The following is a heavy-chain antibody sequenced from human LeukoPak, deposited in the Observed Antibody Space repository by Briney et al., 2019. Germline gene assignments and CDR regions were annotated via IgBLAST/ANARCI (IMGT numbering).Heavy chain of an antibody. CDR3: AREPNYYDSSGSHWFDP. D-gene: IGHD3-22*01. V-gene: IGHV4-30-4*01. J-gene: IGHJ5*02. CDR1: GGSISSGDYC. CDR2: IYYSGST. Sequence: SQTLSLTCTVSGGSISSGDYCWSWIRQPPGKGLEWIGYIYYSGSTYYNPSLKSRVTISVDTSKNQFSLKLSSVTAADTAVYYCAREPNYYDSSGSHWFDPWGQGTLVTVSS.